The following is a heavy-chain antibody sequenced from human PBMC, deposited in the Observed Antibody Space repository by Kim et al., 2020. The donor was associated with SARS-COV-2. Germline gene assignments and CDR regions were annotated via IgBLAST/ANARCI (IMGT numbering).Heavy chain of an antibody. J-gene: IGHJ3*02. D-gene: IGHD2-2*01. CDR3: AKDPRAQLQKRDAFDI. V-gene: IGHV3-23*01. CDR2: ISGSGGST. Sequence: GGSLRLSCAASGFTFSSYAMSWVRQAPGKGLEWVSAISGSGGSTYYADSVKGRFTISRDNSKNTLYLQMNSLRAEDTAVYYCAKDPRAQLQKRDAFDIWGQGTMVTVSS. CDR1: GFTFSSYA.